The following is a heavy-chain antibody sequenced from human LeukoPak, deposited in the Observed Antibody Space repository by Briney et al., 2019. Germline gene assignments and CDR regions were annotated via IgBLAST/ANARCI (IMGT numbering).Heavy chain of an antibody. CDR1: GGSISSSSYY. V-gene: IGHV4-39*07. CDR2: INHSGST. J-gene: IGHJ5*02. Sequence: SETLSLTCTVSGGSISSSSYYWSWIRQPPGKGLEWIGEINHSGSTNYNPSLKSRVTISVDTSKNQFSLKLSSVTAADTAVYYYARGPRARRFDPWGQGTLVTVSS. CDR3: ARGPRARRFDP.